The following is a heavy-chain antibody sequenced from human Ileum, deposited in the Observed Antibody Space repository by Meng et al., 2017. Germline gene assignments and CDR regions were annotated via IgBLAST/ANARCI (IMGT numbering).Heavy chain of an antibody. CDR2: INYRGTA. CDR3: TRDQTSNGWGSFDS. D-gene: IGHD7-27*01. J-gene: IGHJ4*02. Sequence: QVQLQESGPGLVRPSETLSLTCSVSGDSVISGSYYWNWIRQSAGKGLEWIGYINYRGTAYYNASLGSRVSMSIDTSKNQFSLKLTSVTAADTAVYYCTRDQTSNGWGSFDSWGQGTLVTVSS. CDR1: GDSVISGSYY. V-gene: IGHV4-61*01.